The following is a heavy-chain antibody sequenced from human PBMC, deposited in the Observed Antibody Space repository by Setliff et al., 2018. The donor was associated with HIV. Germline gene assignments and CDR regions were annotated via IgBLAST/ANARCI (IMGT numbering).Heavy chain of an antibody. J-gene: IGHJ3*02. CDR1: GDSISSITYS. Sequence: SETLSLTCTVSGDSISSITYSWNWIRQLPGKGLEWIGHIYTSGNADYNPSLKSRLSISVDTSKRHFSLKLSSVTAADTAVYYCAADTGFYFDSTGYSTAFDIWGPGTMVTVSS. D-gene: IGHD3-22*01. CDR2: IYTSGNA. V-gene: IGHV4-31*03. CDR3: AADTGFYFDSTGYSTAFDI.